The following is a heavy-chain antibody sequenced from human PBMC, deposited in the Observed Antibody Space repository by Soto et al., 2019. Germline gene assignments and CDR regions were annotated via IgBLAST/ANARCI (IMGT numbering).Heavy chain of an antibody. J-gene: IGHJ4*02. V-gene: IGHV3-7*03. CDR3: AREIWGPEY. CDR2: IKKDGSEK. D-gene: IGHD7-27*01. CDR1: GFTFTNYW. Sequence: GGSLRLSCAASGFTFTNYWMTWVRQAPGRGLEWVANIKKDGSEKHYVDSVKDRFTISRDNAKNSLYLQINSPRAEDTAVYYCAREIWGPEYWGQGTRVTVSS.